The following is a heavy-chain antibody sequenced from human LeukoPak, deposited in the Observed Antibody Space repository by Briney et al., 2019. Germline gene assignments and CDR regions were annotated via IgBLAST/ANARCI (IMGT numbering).Heavy chain of an antibody. CDR2: INPNSGGT. CDR3: ARLGHSGSYYGYGY. Sequence: ASVKVSCKASGYTSTGYYMHWVRQAPGQGLEWMGWINPNSGGTNYAQKFQGRVTMTRDTSISTAYMELSRLRSDDTAVYYCARLGHSGSYYGYGYWGQGTLVTVSS. J-gene: IGHJ4*02. V-gene: IGHV1-2*02. D-gene: IGHD1-26*01. CDR1: GYTSTGYY.